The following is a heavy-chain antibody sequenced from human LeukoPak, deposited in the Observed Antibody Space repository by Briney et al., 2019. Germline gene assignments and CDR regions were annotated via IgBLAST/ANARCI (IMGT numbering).Heavy chain of an antibody. J-gene: IGHJ4*02. V-gene: IGHV3-30*02. CDR1: GFNFRDYG. D-gene: IGHD7-27*01. CDR2: IRSDGSDK. CDR3: VKDEDWGFGS. Sequence: PGGSLRLSCAASGFNFRDYGMHWVCRTPGKGLEWVAFIRSDGSDKYYADSVKGRFTISRDTSRNTLYLQMNGLRAEDTAPYYCVKDEDWGFGSWGQGTPVTVFS.